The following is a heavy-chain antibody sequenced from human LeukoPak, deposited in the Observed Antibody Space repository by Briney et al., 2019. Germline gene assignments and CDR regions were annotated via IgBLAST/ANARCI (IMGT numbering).Heavy chain of an antibody. D-gene: IGHD3-22*01. CDR1: GFTFSSYS. V-gene: IGHV3-21*01. CDR3: AREGYYYDSSGYYYSTSFDY. J-gene: IGHJ4*02. Sequence: GGSLRLSCAASGFTFSSYSMNWVRQAPGKGLEWVSSISSSSSYIYYADSVKGRFTISRDNAKNSLYLQMNSLRAEDMAVYYCAREGYYYDSSGYYYSTSFDYWGQGTLVTVSS. CDR2: ISSSSSYI.